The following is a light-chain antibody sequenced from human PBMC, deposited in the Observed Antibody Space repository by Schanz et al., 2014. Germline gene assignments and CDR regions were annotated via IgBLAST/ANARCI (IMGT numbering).Light chain of an antibody. CDR1: SRYSAYA. J-gene: IGLJ2*01. CDR3: QTWGTAMVI. Sequence: QSVLTQSPSASASLGASVKLTCTLSSRYSAYAIAWHQQQPEKGPRYLMRLNSDGSHTRGDGVPDRFSGSSSGAERYLTISSLQSEDEADYYCQTWGTAMVIFGGGTKLTVL. CDR2: LNSDGSH. V-gene: IGLV4-69*01.